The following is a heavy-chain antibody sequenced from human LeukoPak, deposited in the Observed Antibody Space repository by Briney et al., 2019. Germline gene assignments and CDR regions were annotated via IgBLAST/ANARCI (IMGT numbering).Heavy chain of an antibody. CDR2: ITSRSHYI. J-gene: IGHJ5*02. Sequence: PGGSLRLSCAASGFTFNIYSMNWVRQAPGKGLEWVSRITSRSHYIYYADSVKGRFTISRGNAKNSLYLDMSSLRADDTAVYYCARAENSGSGGLDPWGQGTLVTVSS. V-gene: IGHV3-21*01. CDR1: GFTFNIYS. D-gene: IGHD2-15*01. CDR3: ARAENSGSGGLDP.